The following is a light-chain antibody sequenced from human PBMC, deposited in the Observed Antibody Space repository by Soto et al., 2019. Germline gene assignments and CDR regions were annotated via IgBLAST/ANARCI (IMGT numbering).Light chain of an antibody. CDR1: QSVSSK. V-gene: IGKV3-20*01. CDR2: GAS. Sequence: EIVLKQSPAVLSLSPGERAALSFRASQSVSSKLAWYQQKPGQAPRLLIYGASSRATGIPDRFSGSGSGTDFTLTISSLQPEDFATYYCQQTYSTPPTFGQGTK. CDR3: QQTYSTPPT. J-gene: IGKJ1*01.